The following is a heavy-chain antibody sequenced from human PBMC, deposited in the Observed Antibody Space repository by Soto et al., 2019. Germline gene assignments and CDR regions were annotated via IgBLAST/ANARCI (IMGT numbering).Heavy chain of an antibody. CDR1: GGSISSSNW. CDR3: ASSVTAAPYYYYYGMDV. J-gene: IGHJ6*02. D-gene: IGHD2-2*01. CDR2: IYHSGRT. Sequence: QVQLQESGPGLVKPSGTLSLTCAVSGGSISSSNWWSWVRQPPGKGLEWIGEIYHSGRTNYNPSLRGRVHIAGDRSTNQFPRKLRSVTAADTAVYYCASSVTAAPYYYYYGMDVCGQGTTVTVSS. V-gene: IGHV4-4*02.